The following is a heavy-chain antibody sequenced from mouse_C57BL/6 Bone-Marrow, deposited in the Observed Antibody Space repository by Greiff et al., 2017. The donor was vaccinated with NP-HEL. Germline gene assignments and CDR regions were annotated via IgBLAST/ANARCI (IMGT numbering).Heavy chain of an antibody. Sequence: DVKLQESGPGLVKPSQTVFLTCTVTGISITTGNYRWSWIRQFPGNKLEWIGYIYYSGTITYNPSLTSRTTITRDTPKNQFFLEMNSLTAEDTATYYCARLNPYWYFDVWGTGTTVTVSS. CDR1: GISITTGNYR. CDR2: IYYSGTI. V-gene: IGHV3-5*01. CDR3: ARLNPYWYFDV. J-gene: IGHJ1*03.